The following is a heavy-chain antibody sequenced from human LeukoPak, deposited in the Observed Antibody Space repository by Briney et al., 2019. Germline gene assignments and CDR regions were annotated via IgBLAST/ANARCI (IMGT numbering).Heavy chain of an antibody. J-gene: IGHJ4*02. Sequence: ASVKVSCKAFGYTFMSYGLHWVRQAPGQGLDWMGWINPNSGDTDYAQKFQGRVTMTRDTSIKTAYVELSRLTSDDTAVYYCARRSYSDTSGDDYWGQGTLVTVSS. V-gene: IGHV1-2*02. CDR2: INPNSGDT. CDR1: GYTFMSYG. CDR3: ARRSYSDTSGDDY. D-gene: IGHD3-22*01.